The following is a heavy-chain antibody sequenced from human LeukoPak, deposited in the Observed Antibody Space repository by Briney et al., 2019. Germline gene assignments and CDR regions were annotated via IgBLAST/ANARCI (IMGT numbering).Heavy chain of an antibody. CDR1: GFTFSGSA. CDR3: TRHTSGHDWDDYYGMDV. J-gene: IGHJ6*02. CDR2: IRSKPVSYAT. Sequence: GGSLRLSCVASGFTFSGSAIHWVRQGSGKGLEWVGRIRSKPVSYATAYAASVKGRFTISRDDSKNRAYLHMNSLKTEDTAVYYCTRHTSGHDWDDYYGMDVWGQGTTVTVSS. D-gene: IGHD5-12*01. V-gene: IGHV3-73*01.